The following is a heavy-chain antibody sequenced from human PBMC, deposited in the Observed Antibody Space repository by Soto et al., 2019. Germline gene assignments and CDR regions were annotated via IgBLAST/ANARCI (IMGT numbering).Heavy chain of an antibody. CDR3: ARVDMIVVVNDAFDI. CDR1: GYTFTSYD. D-gene: IGHD3-22*01. V-gene: IGHV1-18*01. Sequence: ASVKVSCKASGYTFTSYDINWVRQATGQGLEWMGWISAYNGNTNYAQKLQGRVTMTTDTSTSTAYMELRSLRSDDTAVYYCARVDMIVVVNDAFDIWGQGTMVTVSS. J-gene: IGHJ3*02. CDR2: ISAYNGNT.